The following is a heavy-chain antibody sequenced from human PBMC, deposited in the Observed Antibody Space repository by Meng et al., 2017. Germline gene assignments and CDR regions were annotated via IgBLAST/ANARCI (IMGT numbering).Heavy chain of an antibody. D-gene: IGHD1-26*01. Sequence: VPSQVSGPGRVNHSETLSLTCTVSGGSISSYYWSWIRQPPGKGLEWIGYIYYSGSTNYNPSLKSRVTISVDTSKNQFSLKLSSVTAADTAVYYCASDSGSYAAFDYWGQGTLVTVSS. CDR1: GGSISSYY. CDR2: IYYSGST. V-gene: IGHV4-59*01. J-gene: IGHJ4*02. CDR3: ASDSGSYAAFDY.